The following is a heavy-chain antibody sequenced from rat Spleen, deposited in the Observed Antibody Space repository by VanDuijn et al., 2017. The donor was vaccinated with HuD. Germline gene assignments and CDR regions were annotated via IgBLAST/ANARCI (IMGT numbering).Heavy chain of an antibody. D-gene: IGHD1-4*01. CDR2: ITNSGGST. CDR3: ARPNYPGFNYFDY. V-gene: IGHV5-25*01. Sequence: EVQLVESGGGLVQPGRSLKFSCAASGFTFSNYDMAWVRQAPTKGLEWVASITNSGGSTYYRDSVKGRFTISRDNAKSTLCLQMDSLRSEDTATYYCARPNYPGFNYFDYWGQGVMVTVSS. CDR1: GFTFSNYD. J-gene: IGHJ2*01.